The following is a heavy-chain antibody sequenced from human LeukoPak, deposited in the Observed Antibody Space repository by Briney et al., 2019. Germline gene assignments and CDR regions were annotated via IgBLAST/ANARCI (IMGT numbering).Heavy chain of an antibody. Sequence: SETLSLTCTVSGGSISSYYWSWIRQPPGKGLEWIGYIYYSGSTNYNPSLKSRVTISVDTSKNQFSLKLSSVTAADTAVYYCAKDRANGDGTWGQGTLVTVSS. CDR1: GGSISSYY. J-gene: IGHJ5*02. CDR2: IYYSGST. V-gene: IGHV4-59*12. CDR3: AKDRANGDGT. D-gene: IGHD3-10*01.